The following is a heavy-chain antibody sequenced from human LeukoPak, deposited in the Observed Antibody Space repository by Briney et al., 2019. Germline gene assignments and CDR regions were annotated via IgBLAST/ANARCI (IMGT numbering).Heavy chain of an antibody. CDR1: GYTFTNYA. V-gene: IGHV1-3*01. J-gene: IGHJ4*02. D-gene: IGHD6-13*01. Sequence: ASVKVSCKASGYTFTNYAIHWVRQAPGQRLEWMGWINAGHGYTKYSQNFQGRVTITRDTSASTAYMELSSLRSEDTAVYYCARSIAAAGPEILYFDYWGQGTLVTVSS. CDR3: ARSIAAAGPEILYFDY. CDR2: INAGHGYT.